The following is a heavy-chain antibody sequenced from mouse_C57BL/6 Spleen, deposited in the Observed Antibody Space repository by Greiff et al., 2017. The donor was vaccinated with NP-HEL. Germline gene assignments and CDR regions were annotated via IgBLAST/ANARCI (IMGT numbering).Heavy chain of an antibody. Sequence: QVQLQQSGAELVKPGASVKISCKASGYAFSSYWMNWVKQRPGKGLEWIGQIYPGDGDTNYNGKFKGKATLTAYKSSSTAYMQLSSRTSEDSAVYFGARGPRGYSNFWYFDVWGTGTTVTVSS. J-gene: IGHJ1*03. CDR2: IYPGDGDT. V-gene: IGHV1-80*01. D-gene: IGHD2-5*01. CDR3: ARGPRGYSNFWYFDV. CDR1: GYAFSSYW.